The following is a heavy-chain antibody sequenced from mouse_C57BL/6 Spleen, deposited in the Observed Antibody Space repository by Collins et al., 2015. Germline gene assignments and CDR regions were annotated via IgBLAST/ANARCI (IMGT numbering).Heavy chain of an antibody. Sequence: QVQLQQPGAELVKPGASVKLSCKASGYTFTTYWMHWVKQRPGQGLEWIGMIHPNSGSTNYNEKFKSKATLTVDKSSSTAYMQLSSLTSEDSAVYYCASRYDGYSWFAYWGQGTLVTVSA. J-gene: IGHJ3*01. V-gene: IGHV1-64*01. CDR1: GYTFTTYW. CDR3: ASRYDGYSWFAY. CDR2: IHPNSGST. D-gene: IGHD2-3*01.